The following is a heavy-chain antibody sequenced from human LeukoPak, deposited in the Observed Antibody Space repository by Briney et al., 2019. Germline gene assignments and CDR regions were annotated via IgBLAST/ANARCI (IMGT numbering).Heavy chain of an antibody. CDR1: GYTLTELS. V-gene: IGHV1-24*01. J-gene: IGHJ4*02. CDR2: FDPEDGET. D-gene: IGHD1-26*01. CDR3: ATDGSGSNWVFDY. Sequence: ASVKVSCRVSGYTLTELSMHWVRQAPGKGLEWMGGFDPEDGETIYAQKFQGRVTMTEDTSTDTAYMELSSLRSEDTAVYYCATDGSGSNWVFDYWGQGTLVTVSS.